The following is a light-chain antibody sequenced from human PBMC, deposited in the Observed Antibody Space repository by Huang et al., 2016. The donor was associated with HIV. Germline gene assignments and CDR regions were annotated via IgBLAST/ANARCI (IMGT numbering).Light chain of an antibody. CDR2: LGS. Sequence: DIVMTQSPLSLAVTPGEPASISCGSTQTLLHSNGYNYLDWYLQKSGQSPQLLIYLGSNRAAGVPDRFSGSGSGTDFTLKISRVEAEDVGVYYCMQALQTPWTFGQGTRLEIK. J-gene: IGKJ5*01. CDR1: QTLLHSNGYNY. V-gene: IGKV2-28*01. CDR3: MQALQTPWT.